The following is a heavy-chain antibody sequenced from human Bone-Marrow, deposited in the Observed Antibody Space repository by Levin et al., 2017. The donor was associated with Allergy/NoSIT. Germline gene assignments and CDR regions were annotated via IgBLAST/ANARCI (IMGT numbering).Heavy chain of an antibody. Sequence: GGSLRLSCAASGFTFSSYSMNWVRQAPGKGLEWVSYISSSSSTIYYADSVKGRFTISRDNAKNSLYLQMNSLRDEDTAVYYCARVGYYGSGSYFDYWGQGTLVTVSS. CDR1: GFTFSSYS. CDR2: ISSSSSTI. CDR3: ARVGYYGSGSYFDY. J-gene: IGHJ4*02. V-gene: IGHV3-48*02. D-gene: IGHD3-10*01.